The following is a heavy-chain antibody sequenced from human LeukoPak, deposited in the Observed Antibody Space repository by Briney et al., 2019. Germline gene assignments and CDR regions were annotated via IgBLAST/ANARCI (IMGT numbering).Heavy chain of an antibody. CDR2: INPNSGGT. V-gene: IGHV1-2*02. CDR3: ARDSSMTYYYDSSGYYPLTFDY. J-gene: IGHJ4*02. Sequence: GASVKVSCKASGYTFTGYYMHWVRQAPGQGLEWMGWINPNSGGTNYAQKFQGRVTMTRDTSISTAYMELSRLRSDDTAVYYCARDSSMTYYYDSSGYYPLTFDYWGQGTLVTVSS. D-gene: IGHD3-22*01. CDR1: GYTFTGYY.